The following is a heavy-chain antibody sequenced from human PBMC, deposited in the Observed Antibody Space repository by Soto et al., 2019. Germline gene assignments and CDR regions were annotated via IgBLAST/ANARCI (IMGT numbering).Heavy chain of an antibody. V-gene: IGHV4-4*02. CDR1: GDSISSSNW. J-gene: IGHJ2*01. CDR3: ARPGNIVGCCWWYFDL. Sequence: KPSETLSLTCVVSGDSISSSNWWSWVRQPQVKGLEWIGKIYHTGSTNYNPSLKSRVTISADTSKNQFSLKLSSVTAADTAVYYCARPGNIVGCCWWYFDLWGRGTLVTVSS. CDR2: IYHTGST. D-gene: IGHD2-15*01.